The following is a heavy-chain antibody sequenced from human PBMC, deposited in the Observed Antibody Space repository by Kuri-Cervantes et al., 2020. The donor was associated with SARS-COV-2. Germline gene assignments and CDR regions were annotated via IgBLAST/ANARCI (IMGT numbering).Heavy chain of an antibody. CDR1: GFTFSNAW. Sequence: LSLICGTSGFTFSNAWMSWVRQAPGKGLEWVSVIYSGGSSTYNADSVKGRFTISRDNSKNTLYLQMHSRRAEDTAVYYCAKDIAAAGHFDYWGQGTLVTVSS. CDR2: IYSGGSST. V-gene: IGHV3-23*03. D-gene: IGHD6-25*01. CDR3: AKDIAAAGHFDY. J-gene: IGHJ4*02.